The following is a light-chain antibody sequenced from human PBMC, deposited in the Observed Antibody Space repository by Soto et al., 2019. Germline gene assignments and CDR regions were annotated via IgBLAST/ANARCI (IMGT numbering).Light chain of an antibody. V-gene: IGKV1-5*03. Sequence: IHRTQSPSMMSASVGDRVTTTARARQSLSFWLAWYQQNPGKAPNLLLCKTSSLKTGVPSRFSCSRSGTDFTLTISSLQPDDVATYYCQHYNDYSWTCGQATKVDFK. CDR3: QHYNDYSWT. J-gene: IGKJ1*01. CDR2: KTS. CDR1: QSLSFW.